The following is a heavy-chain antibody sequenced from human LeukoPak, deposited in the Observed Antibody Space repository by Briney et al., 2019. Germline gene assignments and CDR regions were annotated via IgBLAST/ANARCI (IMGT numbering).Heavy chain of an antibody. D-gene: IGHD5-18*01. CDR1: GLPLNIYL. Sequence: PGGPLSLLCAVSGLPLNIYLMLWVPHAPEKGLVCVSSISGSGCNTYYADSVKGRFTISRDNSKNTLSLQMYSLRAEDTAVYFCAKDDTWIQLWYESWGQGTLVTVSS. CDR3: AKDDTWIQLWYES. J-gene: IGHJ5*02. V-gene: IGHV3-23*01. CDR2: ISGSGCNT.